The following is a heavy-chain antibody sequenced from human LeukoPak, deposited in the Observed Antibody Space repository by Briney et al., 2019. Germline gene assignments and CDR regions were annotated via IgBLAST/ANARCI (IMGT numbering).Heavy chain of an antibody. CDR3: ARDLPGYNYGYAFDY. J-gene: IGHJ4*02. D-gene: IGHD5-18*01. Sequence: GGSLRLSCVASGFTFSTYTMHWVRQAPGKGLEWVALISYDGSRIHYADSVKGRFIISRDNSKNTLFLQVNSLRAEDTAVYYCARDLPGYNYGYAFDYWGQGTLVTVSS. CDR2: ISYDGSRI. CDR1: GFTFSTYT. V-gene: IGHV3-30-3*01.